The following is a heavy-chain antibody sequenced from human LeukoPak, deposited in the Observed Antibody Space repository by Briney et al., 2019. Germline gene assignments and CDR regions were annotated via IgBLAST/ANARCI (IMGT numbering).Heavy chain of an antibody. CDR1: GYTFTSYG. J-gene: IGHJ3*02. Sequence: GPSVKVSCKASGYTFTSYGISWVPQAPGQGLEWMGWISVYNGNTNYAQKLQGRVTMTTDTSTSTAYMELRSLRSDDTAVYYCARDRTLYSYGFVAFDIWGQGTMVTVSS. D-gene: IGHD5-18*01. V-gene: IGHV1-18*01. CDR2: ISVYNGNT. CDR3: ARDRTLYSYGFVAFDI.